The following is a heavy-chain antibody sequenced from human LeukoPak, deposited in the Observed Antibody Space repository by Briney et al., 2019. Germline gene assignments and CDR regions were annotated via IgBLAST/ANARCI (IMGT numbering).Heavy chain of an antibody. CDR2: TYYSGST. V-gene: IGHV4-59*08. CDR1: GGSISSYY. CDR3: ARQDIAAPYYFDY. Sequence: SETLSLTCTVSGGSISSYYWSWIRQPPGQGLEWIGYTYYSGSTSYNPSLKSRVTISVDTSKNQFPLKLSSVTAADTAVHYCARQDIAAPYYFDYWGQGTLVTVSS. D-gene: IGHD6-13*01. J-gene: IGHJ4*02.